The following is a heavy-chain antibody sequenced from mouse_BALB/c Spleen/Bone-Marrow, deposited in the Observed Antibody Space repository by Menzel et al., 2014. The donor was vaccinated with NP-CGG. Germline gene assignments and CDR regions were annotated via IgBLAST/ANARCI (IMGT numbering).Heavy chain of an antibody. J-gene: IGHJ2*01. CDR2: IWAGGST. V-gene: IGHV2-9*02. CDR1: GFSLTNYG. Sequence: VQRVESGPGLVSPSQNLSITCTVSGFSLTNYGVHWIRQPSGKGLEWLGIIWAGGSTNYNSALMSRLSISKDNSKSQVFFKMNSLQTDDTAIYYCATYDYDGRFDYWGQGTTLTVSS. CDR3: ATYDYDGRFDY. D-gene: IGHD2-4*01.